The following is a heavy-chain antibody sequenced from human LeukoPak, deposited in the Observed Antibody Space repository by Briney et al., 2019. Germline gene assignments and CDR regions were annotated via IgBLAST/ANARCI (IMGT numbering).Heavy chain of an antibody. Sequence: SETLSLTCTVSGXSITSYYWSWIRQPPGKGLEWIGYIYYSGSTTYKPSLKSRVTISVDTSKNQFSLKLSSVTAADTAVYYCARLSIVGATNFDYWDQGTTVTVSS. V-gene: IGHV4-59*08. D-gene: IGHD1-26*01. CDR3: ARLSIVGATNFDY. J-gene: IGHJ4*03. CDR2: IYYSGST. CDR1: GXSITSYY.